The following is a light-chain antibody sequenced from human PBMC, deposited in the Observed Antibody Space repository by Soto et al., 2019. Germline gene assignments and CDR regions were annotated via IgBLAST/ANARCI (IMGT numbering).Light chain of an antibody. Sequence: DIQMTQSPSSVSASVGDSVTITCRASQGISSWLAWYQQKPGKAPKVLIYVASSLRGGVPSRFSGSGSGTDFTLSISSLQPQDFGTYYCQQSNSYPVTFGAGTKVDI. CDR3: QQSNSYPVT. V-gene: IGKV1-12*01. J-gene: IGKJ4*01. CDR2: VAS. CDR1: QGISSW.